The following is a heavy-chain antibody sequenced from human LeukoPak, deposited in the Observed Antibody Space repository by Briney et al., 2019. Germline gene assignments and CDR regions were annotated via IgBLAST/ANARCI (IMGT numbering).Heavy chain of an antibody. CDR3: AKVHLEMATNGWAFDI. CDR1: GFTFSSYA. J-gene: IGHJ3*02. D-gene: IGHD5-24*01. V-gene: IGHV3-23*01. Sequence: GGSLRLSCAASGFTFSSYAMSWVRQAPGKGLEWVSAISGSGGSTYYADSVKGRFTVSRDNSKNTLYLQINSLRAEDTAVYYCAKVHLEMATNGWAFDIWGQGTMVTVSS. CDR2: ISGSGGST.